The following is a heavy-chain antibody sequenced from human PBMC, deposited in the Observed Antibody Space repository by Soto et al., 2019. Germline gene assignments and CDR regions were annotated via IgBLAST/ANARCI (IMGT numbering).Heavy chain of an antibody. CDR1: GFTFSDYY. J-gene: IGHJ6*03. CDR3: AGEWPPGYYYYYMDV. V-gene: IGHV3-11*01. D-gene: IGHD5-12*01. CDR2: ISSSGSTI. Sequence: GGSLRLSCAASGFTFSDYYMSWIRQAPGKGLEWVSYISSSGSTIYYADSVKGRFTISRDNAKNSLYLQMNSLRAEDTAVYYCAGEWPPGYYYYYMDVWGKGTTVTVSS.